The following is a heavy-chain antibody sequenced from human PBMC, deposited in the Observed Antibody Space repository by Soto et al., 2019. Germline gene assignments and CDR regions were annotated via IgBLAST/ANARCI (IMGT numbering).Heavy chain of an antibody. CDR2: IKEDGNEK. V-gene: IGHV3-7*03. D-gene: IGHD3-22*01. CDR1: GFTFSTYW. CDR3: ARGGHYYHSSDYYPFHY. J-gene: IGHJ4*02. Sequence: LRLSCAASGFTFSTYWMSWVRQAPGKGLEWVANIKEDGNEKYYVDSVKGRFTISRDNAKTSLYLQMNSLRAEDTAVYYCARGGHYYHSSDYYPFHYWGQGTLVTVSS.